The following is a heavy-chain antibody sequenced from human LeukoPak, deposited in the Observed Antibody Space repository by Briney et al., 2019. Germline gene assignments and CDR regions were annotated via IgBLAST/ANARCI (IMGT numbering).Heavy chain of an antibody. V-gene: IGHV1-2*02. CDR2: IDPKSGGT. Sequence: ASVKVSCKASGYTFTDYFMHWVRQAPGQGLEWMGWIDPKSGGTNCAQKFQGRVTMTRDTSITTVYMELGRLTPDDTAVYYCTRDVPGYSSDFDFWGQGTLVTVSS. CDR3: TRDVPGYSSDFDF. D-gene: IGHD6-19*01. J-gene: IGHJ4*02. CDR1: GYTFTDYF.